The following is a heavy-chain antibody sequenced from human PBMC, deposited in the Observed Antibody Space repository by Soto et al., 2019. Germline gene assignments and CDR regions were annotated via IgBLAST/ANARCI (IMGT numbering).Heavy chain of an antibody. V-gene: IGHV1-18*04. CDR1: GYTFTSYG. CDR3: ARPSSWLYCSSTSCYTEGAFDI. CDR2: ISAYNGNT. D-gene: IGHD2-2*02. J-gene: IGHJ3*02. Sequence: ASVKVSCKASGYTFTSYGISWVRQAPGQGLEWMGWISAYNGNTNYAQKLQGRVTMTTDTSTSTAYMELRSLRSDDTAVYYCARPSSWLYCSSTSCYTEGAFDIWGQGTMVTVSS.